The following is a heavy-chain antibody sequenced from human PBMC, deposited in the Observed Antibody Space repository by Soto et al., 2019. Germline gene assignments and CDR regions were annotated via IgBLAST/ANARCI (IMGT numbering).Heavy chain of an antibody. CDR2: ITGDGSTT. J-gene: IGHJ4*02. CDR1: GFAFSSYG. V-gene: IGHV3-74*01. Sequence: EVHLVESGGGSVQPGGSLKLSCAGSGFAFSSYGIHWVRQVPGKGLVWVSRITGDGSTTSYPDSVRGRFTISRDNAKDTLYLQMNSLRAEDTALYYCARVGQGRYYFDYWGQGTLVTVSS. CDR3: ARVGQGRYYFDY.